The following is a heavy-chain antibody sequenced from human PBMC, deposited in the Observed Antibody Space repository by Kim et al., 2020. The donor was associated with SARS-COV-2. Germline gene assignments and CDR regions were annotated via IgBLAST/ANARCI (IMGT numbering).Heavy chain of an antibody. CDR3: ARAQITIFGVVIGWFDP. D-gene: IGHD3-3*01. CDR2: FYYSGST. J-gene: IGHJ5*02. Sequence: SETLSLTCTVSGGSISSGGYYWSWIRQHPGKGLEWIGYFYYSGSTYYNPSLKSRVTISVDTSKNQFSLKLSSVTAADTAVYYCARAQITIFGVVIGWFDPWGQGTLVTVPS. V-gene: IGHV4-31*03. CDR1: GGSISSGGYY.